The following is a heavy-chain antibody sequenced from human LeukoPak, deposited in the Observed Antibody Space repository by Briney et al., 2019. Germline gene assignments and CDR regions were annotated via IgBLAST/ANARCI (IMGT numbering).Heavy chain of an antibody. CDR1: GFTFNSYA. CDR3: ARDRRYCSGGSCYFDYFFDY. CDR2: ISYDGSIN. V-gene: IGHV3-30*04. Sequence: WTSLRRSCAASGFTFNSYAVHWVRQAPGKGLEWVAVISYDGSINFYAASVKGRFTISRDNSKNTLYLQMNSLRIDDTALYFCARDRRYCSGGSCYFDYFFDYWGQGTLVTVSS. D-gene: IGHD2-15*01. J-gene: IGHJ4*02.